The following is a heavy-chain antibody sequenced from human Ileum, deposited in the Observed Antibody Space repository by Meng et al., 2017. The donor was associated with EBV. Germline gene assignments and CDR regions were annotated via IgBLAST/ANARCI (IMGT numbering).Heavy chain of an antibody. CDR3: ARRYYGVPFDN. CDR2: IYYSGST. J-gene: IGHJ4*02. D-gene: IGHD3-3*01. Sequence: QLPLHESGPGLVKPSETLSPTCAVSGDSISSSNHWWGWIRQPPGKGLEWVGTIYYSGSTFYNPSLKSRVTISLDTSKNQFSLKVSSVTAADTAVYYCARRYYGVPFDNWGQGTLVTVSS. V-gene: IGHV4-39*01. CDR1: GDSISSSNHW.